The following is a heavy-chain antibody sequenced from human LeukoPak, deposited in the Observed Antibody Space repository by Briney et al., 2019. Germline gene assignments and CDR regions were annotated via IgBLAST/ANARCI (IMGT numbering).Heavy chain of an antibody. CDR3: ARDRGSSGWYLSPQYYFDY. CDR2: INPNSGGT. Sequence: GASVKVSCKASGYTFTGYYMHWVRQAPGQGLEWRGWINPNSGGTNYAQKFQGRVTMTRDTSISTAYMELSRLRSDDTAVYYCARDRGSSGWYLSPQYYFDYWGQGTLVTVSS. J-gene: IGHJ4*02. CDR1: GYTFTGYY. V-gene: IGHV1-2*02. D-gene: IGHD6-19*01.